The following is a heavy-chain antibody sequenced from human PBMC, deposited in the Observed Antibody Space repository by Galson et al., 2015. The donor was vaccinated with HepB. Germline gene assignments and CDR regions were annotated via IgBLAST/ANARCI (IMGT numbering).Heavy chain of an antibody. CDR2: IRSKASDYAT. Sequence: SLRLSCAASGFTFSGSAIHWVRQASGKGPEWVGRIRSKASDYATAYAASLKGRFTISRDDSKNTAYLHMNSLKTEDTAVYYCAKVTGTIYYYGLDVWGQGTTVTVSS. D-gene: IGHD1-20*01. CDR1: GFTFSGSA. J-gene: IGHJ6*02. CDR3: AKVTGTIYYYGLDV. V-gene: IGHV3-73*01.